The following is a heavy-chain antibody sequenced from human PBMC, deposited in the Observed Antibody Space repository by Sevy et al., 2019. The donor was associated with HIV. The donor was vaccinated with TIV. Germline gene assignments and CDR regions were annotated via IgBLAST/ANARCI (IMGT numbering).Heavy chain of an antibody. V-gene: IGHV3-7*01. CDR1: GFGFSGTW. J-gene: IGHJ4*02. Sequence: GGSLRLSCAASGFGFSGTWMNWVRQAPGKGLEWVAIISPEGSRIDYADSVKGRLIISRDNANSSVSLQMNRLRVKDMGVNYWMKDRGWKTFDYWGQGILVTVSS. D-gene: IGHD3-10*01. CDR3: MKDRGWKTFDY. CDR2: ISPEGSRI.